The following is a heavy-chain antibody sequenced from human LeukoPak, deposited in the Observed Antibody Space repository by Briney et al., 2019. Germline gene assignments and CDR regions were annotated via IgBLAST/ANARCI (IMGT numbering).Heavy chain of an antibody. J-gene: IGHJ4*02. CDR3: AKWGDYDVLTGYYVSDY. CDR2: ISGSGGNT. Sequence: GPSLRLSCAASGFTFSNYAMSWVRQAPGKGLVRVSAISGSGGNTYYADSVKGRFTISRDNSKNTVFLQMNSLRAEDTAVYYCAKWGDYDVLTGYYVSDYWGQGTLVTVSA. CDR1: GFTFSNYA. D-gene: IGHD3-9*01. V-gene: IGHV3-23*01.